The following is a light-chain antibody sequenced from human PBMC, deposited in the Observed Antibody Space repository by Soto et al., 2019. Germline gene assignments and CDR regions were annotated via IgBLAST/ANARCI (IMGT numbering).Light chain of an antibody. CDR2: DFS. CDR3: NSYTSSSTYV. Sequence: QSALTQPASVSGSPGQSITISCTGTTSDVGRYNYVSWYQQHPGKAPKLIIYDFSNRPSGVSNRFSGSKSGNTASLTISGLQAEDEADYYCNSYTSSSTYVFGTGTKLTVL. CDR1: TSDVGRYNY. V-gene: IGLV2-14*01. J-gene: IGLJ1*01.